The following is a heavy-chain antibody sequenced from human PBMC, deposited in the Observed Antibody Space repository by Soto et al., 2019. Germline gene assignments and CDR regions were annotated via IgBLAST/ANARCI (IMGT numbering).Heavy chain of an antibody. CDR2: IKSKTDGGTT. D-gene: IGHD3-22*01. V-gene: IGHV3-15*07. CDR3: TTDITMIVVVIKGQPLDY. J-gene: IGHJ4*02. Sequence: EVQLVESGGGLVKPGGSLRLSCAASGFTFSNAWMNWVRQAPGKGLEWVGRIKSKTDGGTTDYAAPVKGRFTISRDDSKNTLYLQMNSLKTEDTAVYYCTTDITMIVVVIKGQPLDYWGQGTLVTVSS. CDR1: GFTFSNAW.